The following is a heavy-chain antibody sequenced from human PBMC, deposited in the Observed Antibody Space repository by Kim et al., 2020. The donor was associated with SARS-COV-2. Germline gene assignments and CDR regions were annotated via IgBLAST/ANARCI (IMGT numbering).Heavy chain of an antibody. CDR3: TTSYNDYSNYVNY. J-gene: IGHJ4*02. Sequence: GGSLRLSCAASGFTFSNAWMSWVRQAPGKGLEWVGRIKSKTDGGTTDYAAPVKGRFTISRDDSKNTLYLQMNSLKTEDTAVYYCTTSYNDYSNYVNYWGQGTLVTVSS. D-gene: IGHD4-4*01. CDR1: GFTFSNAW. V-gene: IGHV3-15*01. CDR2: IKSKTDGGTT.